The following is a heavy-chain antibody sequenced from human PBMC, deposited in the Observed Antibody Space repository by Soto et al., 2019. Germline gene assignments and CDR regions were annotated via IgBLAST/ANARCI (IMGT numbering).Heavy chain of an antibody. J-gene: IGHJ4*02. CDR2: VYHNGGP. CDR1: DGFVSSSNY. V-gene: IGHV4-4*02. Sequence: SETLSLTCAVSDGFVSSSNYWSWVRQPPGKGLEWIGQVYHNGGPSYNPSLRSRVTMSIDKSKNQFSLNLSAVTAADTAVYFCVRHGGRLFDYWGPGHLVTVSS. CDR3: VRHGGRLFDY. D-gene: IGHD2-15*01.